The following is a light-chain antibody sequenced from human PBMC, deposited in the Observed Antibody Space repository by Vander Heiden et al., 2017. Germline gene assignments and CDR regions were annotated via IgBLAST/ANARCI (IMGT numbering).Light chain of an antibody. CDR3: QQSDSTPPT. CDR1: QSISSY. J-gene: IGKJ4*01. Sequence: DIQMTQSPSSLSASVGDRVTITCRASQSISSYLNWYQQKPGKAPKLLIYAASSLQSGVPSRFSGSGSGTDFTLTISRLQPEDFATYYCQQSDSTPPTFGGGTKVEI. CDR2: AAS. V-gene: IGKV1-39*01.